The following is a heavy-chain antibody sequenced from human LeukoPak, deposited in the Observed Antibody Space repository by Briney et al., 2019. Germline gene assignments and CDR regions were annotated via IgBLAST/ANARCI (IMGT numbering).Heavy chain of an antibody. CDR1: GGSISSGGYY. D-gene: IGHD3-16*01. J-gene: IGHJ4*02. Sequence: SETLSITCTVSGGSISSGGYYWSWIRQHPGKGLEWIGYIYYSGSTYYNPSLKSRVTISVDTSKNQFSLKLSSVTAADTAVYYCARDRNDDYVWGRSGYFDYWGQGTLVTVSS. CDR3: ARDRNDDYVWGRSGYFDY. V-gene: IGHV4-31*03. CDR2: IYYSGST.